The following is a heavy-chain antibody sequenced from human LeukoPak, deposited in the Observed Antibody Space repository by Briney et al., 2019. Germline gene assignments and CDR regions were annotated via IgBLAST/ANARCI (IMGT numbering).Heavy chain of an antibody. CDR2: IYYSGST. CDR3: AGHYGGNSDGFDY. Sequence: SETLSLTCTVSGGSISSYYWSWIRQPPGKGLEWIGYIYYSGSTNYNPSLKSRVTISVDTSKNQFSLKLSSVTAADTAVYYCAGHYGGNSDGFDYWGQGTLVTVSS. J-gene: IGHJ4*02. V-gene: IGHV4-59*01. D-gene: IGHD4-23*01. CDR1: GGSISSYY.